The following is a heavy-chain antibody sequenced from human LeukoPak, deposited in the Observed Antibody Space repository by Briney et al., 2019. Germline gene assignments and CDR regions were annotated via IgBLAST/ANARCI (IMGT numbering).Heavy chain of an antibody. J-gene: IGHJ6*02. CDR1: DCSISSYH. D-gene: IGHD3-10*01. CDR3: ARLAARRGYYYYGMDV. CDR2: IYSSGST. Sequence: SETLSLTCTVSDCSISSYHWSWIRQSAGKGLEWIGRIYSSGSTNYNPSLKSRVTISVDTSKNQFSLKLSSVTPADTAVYYCARLAARRGYYYYGMDVWGQGTTVTVSS. V-gene: IGHV4-4*07.